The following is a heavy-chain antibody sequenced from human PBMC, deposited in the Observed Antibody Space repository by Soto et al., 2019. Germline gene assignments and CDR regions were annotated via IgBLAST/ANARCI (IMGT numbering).Heavy chain of an antibody. J-gene: IGHJ4*02. CDR3: ARVSGIAAAGTCPFDY. CDR1: GGSISSSNW. D-gene: IGHD6-13*01. Sequence: PSETLSLTCAVSGGSISSSNWWSWVRQPPGKGLEWIGEIYHSGSTNYNPSLKSRVTISVDKSKNQFSLKLSSVTAADTAVYYCARVSGIAAAGTCPFDYWGQGTLVTVSS. CDR2: IYHSGST. V-gene: IGHV4-4*02.